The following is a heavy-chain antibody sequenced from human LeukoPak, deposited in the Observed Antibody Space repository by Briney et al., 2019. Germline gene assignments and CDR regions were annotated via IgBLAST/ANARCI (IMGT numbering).Heavy chain of an antibody. J-gene: IGHJ6*02. Sequence: PGRSLRLSCAASGFTFSSYGMHWVRQAPGKGLEWVAVIWYDGSNKYYADSVKGRFTISRDNAKNSLYLQMNSLRDEDTAVYYCAREDTHEGFWSGYSWVVYYYGMDVWGQGTTVTVSS. V-gene: IGHV3-33*01. CDR3: AREDTHEGFWSGYSWVVYYYGMDV. CDR1: GFTFSSYG. D-gene: IGHD3-3*01. CDR2: IWYDGSNK.